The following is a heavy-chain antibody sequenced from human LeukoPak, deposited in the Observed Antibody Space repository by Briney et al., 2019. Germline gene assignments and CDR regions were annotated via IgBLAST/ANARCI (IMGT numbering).Heavy chain of an antibody. CDR1: GFTFSSYW. CDR2: INSDGSST. V-gene: IGHV3-74*01. D-gene: IGHD6-13*01. Sequence: PGGSLRLSCAASGFTFSSYWMHWVHHAPGKGLVLVSRINSDGSSTSYADSVKGRFTISRDNAKNTLYLQMNSLRAEDTAVYYCARARGRAWQQPPGHFDLWGRGTLVTVSS. J-gene: IGHJ2*01. CDR3: ARARGRAWQQPPGHFDL.